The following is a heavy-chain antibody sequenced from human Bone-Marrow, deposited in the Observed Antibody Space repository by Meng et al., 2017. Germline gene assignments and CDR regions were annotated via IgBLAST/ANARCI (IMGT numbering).Heavy chain of an antibody. J-gene: IGHJ4*02. CDR1: GGTFSDYY. D-gene: IGHD5-18*01. Sequence: QVQLQQGGAGLGKPSETRSRTCAVYGGTFSDYYWSWIRQPPGKGLEWIGDINHSGGTKYTPSLESRVTISIDTSKNQFSLKLSSVTAADTAIYYCARQGDTAMATFDYWGQGTLVTVSS. V-gene: IGHV4-34*01. CDR2: INHSGGT. CDR3: ARQGDTAMATFDY.